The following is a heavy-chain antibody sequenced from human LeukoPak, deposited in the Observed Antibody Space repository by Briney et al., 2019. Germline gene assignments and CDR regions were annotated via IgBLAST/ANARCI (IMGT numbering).Heavy chain of an antibody. CDR2: IYNDGSSR. CDR1: GFTFSAYW. J-gene: IGHJ4*02. CDR3: SRSRDSGAFYFDS. D-gene: IGHD2-15*01. Sequence: GGSLRLSSAASGFTFSAYWMHWGRQAPGKGLVWVSRIYNDGSSRSYADSVKGRFTISRDNAKNTLYLQMNSLRAEDTALYFCSRSRDSGAFYFDSWGQGALVTVSS. V-gene: IGHV3-74*01.